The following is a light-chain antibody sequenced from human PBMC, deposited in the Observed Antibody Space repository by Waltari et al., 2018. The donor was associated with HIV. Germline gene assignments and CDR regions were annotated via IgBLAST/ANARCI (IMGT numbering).Light chain of an antibody. V-gene: IGLV2-14*03. CDR1: STDSRFYQY. CDR3: AWNRVDDNLI. CDR2: DIN. J-gene: IGLJ2*01. Sequence: QSALTQPASVSGFPGQAINISCAGISTDSRFYQYVSCYQQHPGKTPRLSIFDINNPPGGVDGVIAGSRAGTAAFRTFCGLQGEEEAHYYRAWNRVDDNLIFGGGTKLTVL.